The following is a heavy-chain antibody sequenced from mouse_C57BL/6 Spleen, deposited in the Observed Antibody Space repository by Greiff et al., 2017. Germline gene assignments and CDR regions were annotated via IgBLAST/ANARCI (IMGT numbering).Heavy chain of an antibody. Sequence: VQLQQSGPELVKPGASVKISCKASGYTFTDYYMNWVKQSHGKSLEWIGDINPNNGGTSYNQKFKGKATLTVDKSSSTAYMELRSLTSEDSAVYYCARRVIYDGYYVDYWGQGTTLTVSS. D-gene: IGHD2-3*01. CDR2: INPNNGGT. CDR3: ARRVIYDGYYVDY. CDR1: GYTFTDYY. V-gene: IGHV1-26*01. J-gene: IGHJ2*01.